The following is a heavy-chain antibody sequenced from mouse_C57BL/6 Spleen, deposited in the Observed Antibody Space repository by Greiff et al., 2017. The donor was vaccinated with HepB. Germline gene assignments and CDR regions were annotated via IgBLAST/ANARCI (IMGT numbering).Heavy chain of an antibody. D-gene: IGHD1-1*01. Sequence: QVQLKESGAELVKPGASVKISCKASGYAFSSYWMNWVKQRPGKGLEWIGQIYPGDGDTNYNGKFKGKATLTADKSSSTAYMQLSSLTSEDSAVYFCARYRYYGSSTYYAMDYWGQGTSVTVSS. J-gene: IGHJ4*01. V-gene: IGHV1-80*01. CDR2: IYPGDGDT. CDR1: GYAFSSYW. CDR3: ARYRYYGSSTYYAMDY.